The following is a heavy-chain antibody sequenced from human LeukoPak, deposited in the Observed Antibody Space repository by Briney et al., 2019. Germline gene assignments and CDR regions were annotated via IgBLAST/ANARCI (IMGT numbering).Heavy chain of an antibody. CDR2: IYSGGST. D-gene: IGHD4-17*01. CDR1: GFTVSSNY. V-gene: IGHV3-66*01. CDR3: ARVGDYGDYFDY. J-gene: IGHJ4*02. Sequence: GGSLRLSCAASGFTVSSNYMSWVRQAPGKGLEWVSVIYSGGSTYYADFVKGRFTISRDNSKNTLYLQMNSLRAEDTAVYYCARVGDYGDYFDYWGQGTLVTVSS.